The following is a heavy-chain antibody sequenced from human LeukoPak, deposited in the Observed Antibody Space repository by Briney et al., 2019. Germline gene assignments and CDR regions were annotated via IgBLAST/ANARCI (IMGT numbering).Heavy chain of an antibody. J-gene: IGHJ5*02. CDR3: ARVALGSYNWFDP. CDR1: GFTFSRYW. Sequence: GGSLRLSCAASGFTFSRYWMHWVRQAPGKGLVWVSRISPDGSRTTYADSVKGRFTISRDNAKNTVYLQMNSLRAEDTAVYYCARVALGSYNWFDPWGQGTLVPVSS. D-gene: IGHD3-10*01. CDR2: ISPDGSRT. V-gene: IGHV3-74*01.